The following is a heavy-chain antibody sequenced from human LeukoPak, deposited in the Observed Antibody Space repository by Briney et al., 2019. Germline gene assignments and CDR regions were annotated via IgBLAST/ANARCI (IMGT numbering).Heavy chain of an antibody. Sequence: GGSLRLSCAASGFTFSDHYMDWVRQAPGRGLEWVSAISGSGGSTYYADSVKGRFTLSRDNSKNTLYLQMNSLRAEDTAVYYCAKRFPDFWSGYYTNWGQGTLVTVSS. D-gene: IGHD3-3*01. J-gene: IGHJ4*02. V-gene: IGHV3-23*01. CDR2: ISGSGGST. CDR3: AKRFPDFWSGYYTN. CDR1: GFTFSDHY.